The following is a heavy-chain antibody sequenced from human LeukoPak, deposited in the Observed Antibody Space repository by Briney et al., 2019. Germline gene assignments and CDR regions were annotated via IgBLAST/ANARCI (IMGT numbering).Heavy chain of an antibody. CDR2: MHYDETKE. CDR1: GFTFKYYG. J-gene: IGHJ3*02. Sequence: GGSLRLSCAASGFTFKYYGMHWIRQAPGKGLEWVAFMHYDETKEYYADSVKGRFTISRDISKNTLYLQMNSLTTADTAVYYCAKSHSGIYFLFFDIGAKGKMAPVSS. CDR3: AKSHSGIYFLFFDI. V-gene: IGHV3-30*02. D-gene: IGHD1-26*01.